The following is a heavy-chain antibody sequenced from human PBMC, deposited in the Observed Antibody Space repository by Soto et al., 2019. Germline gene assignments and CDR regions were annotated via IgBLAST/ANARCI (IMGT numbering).Heavy chain of an antibody. Sequence: GGSLILSCAASGFTFSSYAMSWVRQAPGKGLEWVSAISGSGGSTYYADSVKGRFTISRDNSKNTLYLQMNSLRAEDTALYYCAKASLQQLVRYYGMDVWGQGTTVTVSS. CDR2: ISGSGGST. D-gene: IGHD6-13*01. CDR3: AKASLQQLVRYYGMDV. V-gene: IGHV3-23*01. J-gene: IGHJ6*02. CDR1: GFTFSSYA.